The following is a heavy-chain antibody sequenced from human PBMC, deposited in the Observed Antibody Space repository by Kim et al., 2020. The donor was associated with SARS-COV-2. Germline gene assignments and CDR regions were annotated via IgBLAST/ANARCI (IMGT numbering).Heavy chain of an antibody. J-gene: IGHJ4*02. V-gene: IGHV4-39*01. D-gene: IGHD2-15*01. Sequence: PSLRSRVTISVDTSKNQFSLKRSSVTAADTAVYYCARHWCSGGSCYPLDYWGQGTLVTVSS. CDR3: ARHWCSGGSCYPLDY.